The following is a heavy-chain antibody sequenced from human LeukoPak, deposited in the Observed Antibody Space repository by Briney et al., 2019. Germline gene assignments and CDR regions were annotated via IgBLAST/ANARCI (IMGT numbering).Heavy chain of an antibody. CDR1: GFTFSSYE. Sequence: GGSLRLSCAASGFTFSSYEMNWVRQAPGKGLEWVSYISSSGSTIYYADSVKGRFTISRDTAKNSLYLQMNSLRAEDTAVYYCARDKGILLGSGYYGHYFDYWGQGTLVAVSS. V-gene: IGHV3-48*03. CDR3: ARDKGILLGSGYYGHYFDY. CDR2: ISSSGSTI. J-gene: IGHJ4*02. D-gene: IGHD3-22*01.